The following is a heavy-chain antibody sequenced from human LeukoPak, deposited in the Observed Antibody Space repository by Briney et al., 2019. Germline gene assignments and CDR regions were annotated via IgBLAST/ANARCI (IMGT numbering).Heavy chain of an antibody. CDR1: GFTFSSYG. Sequence: GGSLRLSCAASGFTFSSYGMHWVRQAPGKGLEWVAVISYDGSNKYYADSVKGRFTISRDNSKNTLYLQMNSLRAEDTAVYYCARDNSGYDRGDYWGQGTLVTVSS. D-gene: IGHD5-12*01. J-gene: IGHJ4*02. CDR2: ISYDGSNK. CDR3: ARDNSGYDRGDY. V-gene: IGHV3-30*03.